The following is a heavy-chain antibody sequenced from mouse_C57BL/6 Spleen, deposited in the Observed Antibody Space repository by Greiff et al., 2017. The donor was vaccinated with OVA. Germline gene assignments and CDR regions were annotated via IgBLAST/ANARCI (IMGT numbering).Heavy chain of an antibody. D-gene: IGHD1-1*01. J-gene: IGHJ3*01. Sequence: QVQLQQSGPGLVQPSQSLSITCTVSGFSLTSYGVHWVRQSPGKGLEWLGVIWSGGSTDYNAAFISRLSISKDNSKSQVFFKMNSLQADDTAIYYCASPYYYGSSYDWFAYWGQGTLVTVSA. CDR3: ASPYYYGSSYDWFAY. CDR2: IWSGGST. V-gene: IGHV2-2*01. CDR1: GFSLTSYG.